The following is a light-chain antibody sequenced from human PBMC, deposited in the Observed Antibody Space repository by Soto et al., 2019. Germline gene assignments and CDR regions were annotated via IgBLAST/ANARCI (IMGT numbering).Light chain of an antibody. CDR3: QQSYTTPRT. CDR1: QSISSY. CDR2: TAS. V-gene: IGKV1-39*01. J-gene: IGKJ2*01. Sequence: DLQMTQSPSSLSASVGDRVTITCRASQSISSYLNWYQQKPGKAPNLLIYTASNLQSGVPSRFSGSGSGTDFTLTISSLQPEDFATYYCQQSYTTPRTFGPGTKLEIK.